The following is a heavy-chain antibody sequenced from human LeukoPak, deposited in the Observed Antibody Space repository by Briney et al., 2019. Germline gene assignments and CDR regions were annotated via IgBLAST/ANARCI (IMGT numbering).Heavy chain of an antibody. CDR2: ISSSSYI. V-gene: IGHV3-21*01. CDR3: ARGPTRARMVYYDY. J-gene: IGHJ4*02. CDR1: GLTFSSYS. D-gene: IGHD2-8*01. Sequence: GGSLRLSCAASGLTFSSYSMNWVRQAPGKGLEWVSSISSSSYIYYADSVKGRFTISRDNAKNSLYLQMNSLRAEDTAVYYCARGPTRARMVYYDYWGQGTLVTVSS.